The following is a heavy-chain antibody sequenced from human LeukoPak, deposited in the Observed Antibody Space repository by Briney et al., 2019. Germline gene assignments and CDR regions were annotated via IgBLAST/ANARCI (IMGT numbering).Heavy chain of an antibody. J-gene: IGHJ6*02. CDR3: ARVLLGPPASLEYQLLPRGYYYGMDV. CDR2: ISAYNGNT. V-gene: IGHV1-18*01. Sequence: ASVKVSCKASGGTFSSYAISWVRQAPGQGLEWMGWISAYNGNTNYAQKLQGRVTMTTDTSTSTAYMELRSLRSDDTAVYYCARVLLGPPASLEYQLLPRGYYYGMDVWGQGTTVTVSS. D-gene: IGHD2-2*01. CDR1: GGTFSSYA.